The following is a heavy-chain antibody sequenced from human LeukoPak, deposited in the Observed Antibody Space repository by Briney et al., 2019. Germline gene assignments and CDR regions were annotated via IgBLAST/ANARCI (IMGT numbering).Heavy chain of an antibody. CDR1: GFTFSSYG. V-gene: IGHV3-30*02. D-gene: IGHD2-2*02. CDR3: AGGYCSSTSCYTELFDY. Sequence: GGSLRLSCAASGFTFSSYGMHWVRQAPGKGLEWVAFIRYDGSNKYFADSVKGRFTISRDNSKNTLYLQMNSLRAEDTAVYYCAGGYCSSTSCYTELFDYWGQGTLVTVSS. J-gene: IGHJ4*02. CDR2: IRYDGSNK.